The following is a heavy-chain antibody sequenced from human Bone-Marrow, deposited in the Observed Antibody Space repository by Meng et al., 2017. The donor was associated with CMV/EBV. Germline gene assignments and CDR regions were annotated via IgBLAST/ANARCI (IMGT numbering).Heavy chain of an antibody. CDR2: ISGRGDST. V-gene: IGHV3-23*01. CDR1: GFTFSRYA. Sequence: GGSLRLSCAASGFTFSRYAMSWVRQAPGKGLEWVSGISGRGDSTSDADSVKGRFTISRDNSKNTLYLQMNSLRAEDTAVYYCAKDPAYDSLGYWGQGTLVTVSS. J-gene: IGHJ4*02. CDR3: AKDPAYDSLGY. D-gene: IGHD3-22*01.